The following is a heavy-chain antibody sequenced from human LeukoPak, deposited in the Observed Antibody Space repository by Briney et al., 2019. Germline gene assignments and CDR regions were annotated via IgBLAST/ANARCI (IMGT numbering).Heavy chain of an antibody. CDR1: GYTFTGYY. CDR2: INPNSGGT. D-gene: IGHD2-2*01. Sequence: GASVKVSCKASGYTFTGYYMHWVRQAPGQGLEWMGWINPNSGGTNYAQKFQGRVTMTRDTSISTAYMELSRLRSDDTAVYYCARVIEYCSSTSCSDDAFDIWGQGTMVTVSS. V-gene: IGHV1-2*02. CDR3: ARVIEYCSSTSCSDDAFDI. J-gene: IGHJ3*02.